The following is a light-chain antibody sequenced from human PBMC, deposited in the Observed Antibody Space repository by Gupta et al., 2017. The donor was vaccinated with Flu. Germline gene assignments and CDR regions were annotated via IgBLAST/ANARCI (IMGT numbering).Light chain of an antibody. CDR2: CAS. V-gene: IGKV4-1*01. Sequence: ITCKSSQTVLHNSNKKNYLALYQQKPGQPPKLLIYCASIRVSGVPDRFSRSGSGTDFTLTISSLQAEDFAIHYCQQYYSMWTFGHGTKVEVK. CDR3: QQYYSMWT. CDR1: QTVLHNSNKKNY. J-gene: IGKJ1*01.